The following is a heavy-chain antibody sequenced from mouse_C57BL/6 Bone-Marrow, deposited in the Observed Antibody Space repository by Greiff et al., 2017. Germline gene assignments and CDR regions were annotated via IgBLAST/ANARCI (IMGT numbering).Heavy chain of an antibody. CDR3: SRVSNYVWFAY. J-gene: IGHJ3*01. CDR2: IDPSDSYT. D-gene: IGHD2-5*01. Sequence: QVQLKQPGAELVMPGASVKLSCKASGYTFTSYCMHWVKQRPGQGLEWIGEIDPSDSYTNYNQKFKGKSTLTVDKSSSTTYMQLSSLTSEDSAVYYCSRVSNYVWFAYWGQGTLVTVSA. V-gene: IGHV1-69*01. CDR1: GYTFTSYC.